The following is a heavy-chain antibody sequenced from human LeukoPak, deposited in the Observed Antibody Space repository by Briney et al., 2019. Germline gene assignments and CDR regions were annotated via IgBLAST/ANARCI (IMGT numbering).Heavy chain of an antibody. CDR3: ARPPSRGYSSSFEY. J-gene: IGHJ4*02. Sequence: GESLKISCKGSGYGFPTYWIAWVRQMPGKGLEWMGIIYPDESNIRYSPSFQGQVTISADKSISTAYLQWSSLKASDTAMYYCARPPSRGYSSSFEYWGQGTLVTVS. CDR1: GYGFPTYW. V-gene: IGHV5-51*01. CDR2: IYPDESNI. D-gene: IGHD2-2*03.